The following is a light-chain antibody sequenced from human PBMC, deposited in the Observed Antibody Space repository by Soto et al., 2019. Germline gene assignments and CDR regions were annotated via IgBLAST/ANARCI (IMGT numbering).Light chain of an antibody. CDR1: SSGGGEYKY. Sequence: QSALTQPASVSGSPGQSITISCTESSSGGGEYKYASWYQQHPGTAPKLIIYEVTNRPSGVSTRFSGSKSANTASLTISGLQPEDEASYYCASYTRVDSWVFGGGTKLTVL. J-gene: IGLJ3*02. V-gene: IGLV2-14*01. CDR3: ASYTRVDSWV. CDR2: EVT.